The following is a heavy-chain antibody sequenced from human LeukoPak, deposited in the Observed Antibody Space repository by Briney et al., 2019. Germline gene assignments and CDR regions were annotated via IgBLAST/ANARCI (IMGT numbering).Heavy chain of an antibody. CDR3: AREPSVRGYYNSDAFDI. D-gene: IGHD3-9*01. V-gene: IGHV1-69*13. J-gene: IGHJ3*02. CDR2: IIPIFGTA. Sequence: GASVKVSCKASGGTFSSYAISWVRQAPGQGLEWMGGIIPIFGTANYAQKFQGRVTITADESTSTAYMELSSLRSEDTAVYYCAREPSVRGYYNSDAFDIWGQGTMVTVSS. CDR1: GGTFSSYA.